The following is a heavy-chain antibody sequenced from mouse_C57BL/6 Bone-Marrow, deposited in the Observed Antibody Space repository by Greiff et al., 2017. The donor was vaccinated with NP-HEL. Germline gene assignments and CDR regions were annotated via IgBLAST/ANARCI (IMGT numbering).Heavy chain of an antibody. J-gene: IGHJ3*01. V-gene: IGHV1-82*01. CDR1: GYAFSSSW. D-gene: IGHD2-4*01. CDR2: IYPGDGDT. CDR3: ARYDYDGFAY. Sequence: VQVVESGPELVKPGASVKISCKASGYAFSSSWMNWVKQRPGKGLEWIGRIYPGDGDTNYNGKFKGKATLTADKSSSTAYMQLSSLTSEDSAVYFCARYDYDGFAYWGQGTLVTVSA.